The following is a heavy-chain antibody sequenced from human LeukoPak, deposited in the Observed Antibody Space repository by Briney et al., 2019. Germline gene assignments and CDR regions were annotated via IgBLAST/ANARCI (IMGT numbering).Heavy chain of an antibody. CDR2: ISGFSGNT. CDR1: GFTFSDYA. CDR3: AKDSGFSVSYFSN. Sequence: GGSLRLPCTASGFTFSDYAMSWVRQAPGKGLEWVSDISGFSGNTYYADSVKGRFTISRDNSKSTLYLQMNSLRAEDTATYYCAKDSGFSVSYFSNWGQGILVTVSS. V-gene: IGHV3-23*01. D-gene: IGHD1-26*01. J-gene: IGHJ4*02.